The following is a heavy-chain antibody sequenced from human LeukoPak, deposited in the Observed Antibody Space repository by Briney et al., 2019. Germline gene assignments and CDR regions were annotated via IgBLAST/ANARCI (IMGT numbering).Heavy chain of an antibody. CDR1: GFTFSSYG. J-gene: IGHJ4*02. V-gene: IGHV3-30*19. D-gene: IGHD6-13*01. CDR2: ISYDGSNK. Sequence: GGSLRLSCAASGFTFSSYGMHWVRQAPGKGLEWVAVISYDGSNKYYADSVKGRFTISRDNSKNTLYLQMNSLRAEDTAVYYCARATVSIAAAYNYWGQGTLVTVSS. CDR3: ARATVSIAAAYNY.